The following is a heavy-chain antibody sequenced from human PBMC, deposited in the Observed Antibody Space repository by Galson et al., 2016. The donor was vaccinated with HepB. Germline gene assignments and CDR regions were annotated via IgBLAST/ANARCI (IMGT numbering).Heavy chain of an antibody. Sequence: SVKVSCKASGYTFTNYGISWVRQAPGQGLECMGWISAYNGNTNYAQKFQGRVTMTTDTSTSTAYMELRSLTSDDTALYYCVRALAVAGKRKAFDIWGQGTMVTVSS. V-gene: IGHV1-18*01. CDR1: GYTFTNYG. CDR3: VRALAVAGKRKAFDI. J-gene: IGHJ3*02. D-gene: IGHD6-19*01. CDR2: ISAYNGNT.